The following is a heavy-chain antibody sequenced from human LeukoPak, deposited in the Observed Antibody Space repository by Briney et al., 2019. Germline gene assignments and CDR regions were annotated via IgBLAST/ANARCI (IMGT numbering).Heavy chain of an antibody. CDR2: IKQDGSEK. Sequence: GGSLRLSCAASGFTFSSYWMSWVRQAPGKGLEWVANIKQDGSEKYYVDSVKGRFTISRDNAKNSLYLQMNSLRAEDTAVYYCARDMGYSSSWPSIELYYYYYYMDVWGKGTTVTVSS. J-gene: IGHJ6*03. CDR1: GFTFSSYW. V-gene: IGHV3-7*01. CDR3: ARDMGYSSSWPSIELYYYYYYMDV. D-gene: IGHD6-13*01.